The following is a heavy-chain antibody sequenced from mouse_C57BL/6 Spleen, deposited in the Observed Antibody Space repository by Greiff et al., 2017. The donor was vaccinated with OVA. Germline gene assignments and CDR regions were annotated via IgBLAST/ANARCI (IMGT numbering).Heavy chain of an antibody. D-gene: IGHD2-4*01. CDR3: ASGPYDYDVFDY. CDR1: GYSITSGYY. J-gene: IGHJ2*01. CDR2: ISYDGSN. V-gene: IGHV3-6*01. Sequence: EVKLMESGPGLVKPSQSLSLTCSVTGYSITSGYYWNWIRQFPGNKLEWMGYISYDGSNNYNPSLKNRISITRDTSKNQFFLKLNSVTTEDTATYYCASGPYDYDVFDYWGQGTTLTVSS.